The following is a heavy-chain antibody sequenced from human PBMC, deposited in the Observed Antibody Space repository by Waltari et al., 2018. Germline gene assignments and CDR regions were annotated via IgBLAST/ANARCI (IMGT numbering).Heavy chain of an antibody. CDR3: ARVEGAYFDY. CDR2: ISYDGSNK. J-gene: IGHJ4*02. V-gene: IGHV3-30-3*01. Sequence: QVQLVESGGGVVQPGRSLRLSCAASGFTFSSYAMHWVRQAPGKGLEWVAVISYDGSNKYYADSVKGRFTISRDNSKNTLYLQMNSLRAEDTAVYYCARVEGAYFDYWGQGTLVNVSS. D-gene: IGHD1-26*01. CDR1: GFTFSSYA.